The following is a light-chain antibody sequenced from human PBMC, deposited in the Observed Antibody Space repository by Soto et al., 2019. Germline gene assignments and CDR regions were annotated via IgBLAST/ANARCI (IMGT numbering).Light chain of an antibody. V-gene: IGKV1-39*01. CDR2: AMS. Sequence: DIQMTQSPSSLSASVGDRVTITSPASQSISNDLNWYQHKPGTAPKLLIYAMSSVQSGVPSRFSGSGSGTDFTLTISSLQPEYFATYFCQQSHNTPFTFGPGTKVDIK. J-gene: IGKJ3*01. CDR1: QSISND. CDR3: QQSHNTPFT.